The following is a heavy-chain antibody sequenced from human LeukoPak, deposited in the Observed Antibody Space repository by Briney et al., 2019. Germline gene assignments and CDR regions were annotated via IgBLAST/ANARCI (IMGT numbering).Heavy chain of an antibody. V-gene: IGHV1-2*02. D-gene: IGHD1-26*01. CDR3: ARSGGGYYYYYGMDV. CDR1: GYTFTGYY. CDR2: INPNSSGT. Sequence: ASVKVSCKASGYTFTGYYMHWVRQAPGQGLEWMGWINPNSSGTNYAQKFQGRVTMTRDTSISTAYMELSRLRSDDTAVYYCARSGGGYYYYYGMDVWGQGTTVTVSS. J-gene: IGHJ6*02.